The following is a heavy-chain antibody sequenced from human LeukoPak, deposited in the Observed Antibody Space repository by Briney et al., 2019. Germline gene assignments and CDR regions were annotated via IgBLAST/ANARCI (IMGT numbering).Heavy chain of an antibody. D-gene: IGHD6-13*01. CDR3: AKDMAPGYSSSWAFDY. V-gene: IGHV3-9*01. Sequence: GGSLRLSCAASGFTFDDYAMHWVRQAPGKGLEWVSGISWNSGSIGYADSVKGRFTISRDNAKNSLYLQMNSLRAEDTALYYCAKDMAPGYSSSWAFDYWGQGTLVTVCS. J-gene: IGHJ4*02. CDR1: GFTFDDYA. CDR2: ISWNSGSI.